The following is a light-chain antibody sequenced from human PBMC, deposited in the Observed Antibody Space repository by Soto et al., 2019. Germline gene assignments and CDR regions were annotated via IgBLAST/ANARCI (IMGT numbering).Light chain of an antibody. CDR2: AAS. CDR1: QGISIW. J-gene: IGKJ4*01. Sequence: DIQMTQSPSSLSASVGDRVIIACRASQGISIWLSWYQKKPGEAPNLLIYAASRLQRGVPSRFSGSGSGTDFTLTISSLQPEDFATYYCQQADTFPLTFGGGTKVEIK. V-gene: IGKV1D-12*01. CDR3: QQADTFPLT.